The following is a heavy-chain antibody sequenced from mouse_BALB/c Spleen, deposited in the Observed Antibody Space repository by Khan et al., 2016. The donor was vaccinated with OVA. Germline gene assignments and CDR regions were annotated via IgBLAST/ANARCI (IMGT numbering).Heavy chain of an antibody. CDR1: GFSLTSYG. Sequence: VELVESGPGLAAPSQSLSITCTISGFSLTSYGVHWVRQPPGKGLEWLGVIWSDGSITYNSALKSRLTITKDNSQSQVFLKMNSLQTDDTAIYFCARQPYYHYNIMDYWGQGTSVTVSS. CDR3: ARQPYYHYNIMDY. J-gene: IGHJ4*01. D-gene: IGHD2-10*01. V-gene: IGHV2-6-1*01. CDR2: IWSDGSI.